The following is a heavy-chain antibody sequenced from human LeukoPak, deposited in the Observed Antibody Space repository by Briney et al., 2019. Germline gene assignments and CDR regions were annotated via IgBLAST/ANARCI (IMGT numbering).Heavy chain of an antibody. CDR3: AKDWRDGERN. CDR1: GGSISSGGYY. D-gene: IGHD3-10*01. CDR2: IYYSGST. Sequence: SETLSLTCTVSGGSISSGGYYWGWIRQPPGKGLEWIGSIYYSGSTYYNPSLKSRVTISVDTSKNQFSLKLSSVTAADTAVYYCAKDWRDGERNWGQGTLVTVSS. J-gene: IGHJ4*02. V-gene: IGHV4-39*07.